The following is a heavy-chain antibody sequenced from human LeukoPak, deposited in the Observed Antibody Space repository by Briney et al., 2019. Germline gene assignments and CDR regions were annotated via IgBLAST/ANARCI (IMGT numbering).Heavy chain of an antibody. CDR3: ARITTVRGVRDGCYDP. CDR1: GYTFTSYG. D-gene: IGHD3-10*01. J-gene: IGHJ5*02. CDR2: ISAYNGNT. Sequence: ASVKVSCKASGYTFTSYGISWVRQAPGQGLEWMGWISAYNGNTNYAQKLQGRVTMTTDTSTSTAYMELRSLRSDDTAVYYCARITTVRGVRDGCYDPWGQGTLVTVSS. V-gene: IGHV1-18*01.